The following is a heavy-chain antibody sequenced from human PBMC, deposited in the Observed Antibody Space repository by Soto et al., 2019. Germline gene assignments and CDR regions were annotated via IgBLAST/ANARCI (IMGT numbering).Heavy chain of an antibody. CDR1: GYTFTGYY. CDR2: INPNSGGT. CDR3: ARDGVGYCISTSCSPGYYYGMDV. Sequence: ASVKVSCKASGYTFTGYYMHWVRQAPGQGLEWMGWINPNSGGTNYAQKFQGWVTMTRDTSISTAYMELSRLRSDDTAVYYCARDGVGYCISTSCSPGYYYGMDVWGQGTKVTVSS. J-gene: IGHJ6*02. V-gene: IGHV1-2*04. D-gene: IGHD2-2*01.